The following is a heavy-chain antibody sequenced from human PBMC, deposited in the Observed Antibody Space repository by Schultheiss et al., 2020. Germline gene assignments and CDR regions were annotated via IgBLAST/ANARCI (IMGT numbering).Heavy chain of an antibody. J-gene: IGHJ6*02. D-gene: IGHD3-10*01. CDR1: GGSISSYY. CDR3: ARITMVRGYYYYGMDV. V-gene: IGHV4-59*08. Sequence: SETLSLTCTVSGGSISSYYWSWIRQPPGKGLEWIGYIYYSGSTYYNPSLKSRVTISVDTSKNQFSLKLSSVTAADTAVYYCARITMVRGYYYYGMDVWGQGTTVTVSS. CDR2: IYYSGST.